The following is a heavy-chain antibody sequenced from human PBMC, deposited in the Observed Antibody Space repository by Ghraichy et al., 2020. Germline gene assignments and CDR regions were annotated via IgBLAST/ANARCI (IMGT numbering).Heavy chain of an antibody. CDR2: INTGNGNT. Sequence: ASVNVSCKPSVYRLKTYNLHWVRQAPGQRLEWIGWINTGNGNTKYSQRFQGRVTITRDTSANTAYMELSRLTSEDTAVYYCARDFPPPGWDTTGPGEYWGQGTLVTVSS. CDR3: ARDFPPPGWDTTGPGEY. CDR1: VYRLKTYN. D-gene: IGHD5-18*01. J-gene: IGHJ4*02. V-gene: IGHV1-3*04.